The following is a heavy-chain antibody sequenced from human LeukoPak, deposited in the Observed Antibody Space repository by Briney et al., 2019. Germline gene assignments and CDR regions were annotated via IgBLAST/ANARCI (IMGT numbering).Heavy chain of an antibody. D-gene: IGHD2/OR15-2a*01. J-gene: IGHJ4*02. CDR1: GFTFSSYG. CDR2: IWYEERTK. V-gene: IGHV3-33*06. Sequence: PGGSLKLSCTASGFTFSSYGMHWVRQAPGNGLEWVATIWYEERTKYYIDSAKGRFTISRDNSKNTFYLQMNSLRVDDTAIYYCAKEGIYLKSSLEDWGQGTPVTVSS. CDR3: AKEGIYLKSSLED.